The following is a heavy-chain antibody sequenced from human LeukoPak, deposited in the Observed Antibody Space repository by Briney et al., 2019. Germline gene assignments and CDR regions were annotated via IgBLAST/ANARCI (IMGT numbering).Heavy chain of an antibody. Sequence: PGGSLRLSCAASGFTFSSYAMSWVRQAPGKGLEWVSAISGSGGSTYYADSVKGRVTISRDNSKNTRYLQMNSLRAEDTAVYYCAKSEVVAATLIDYWGQGTLVTVSS. D-gene: IGHD2-15*01. V-gene: IGHV3-23*01. CDR2: ISGSGGST. CDR3: AKSEVVAATLIDY. J-gene: IGHJ4*02. CDR1: GFTFSSYA.